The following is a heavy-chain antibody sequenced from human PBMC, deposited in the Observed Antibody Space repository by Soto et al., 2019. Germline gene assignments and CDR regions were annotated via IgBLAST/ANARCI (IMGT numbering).Heavy chain of an antibody. D-gene: IGHD6-6*01. CDR2: ISGSGGRT. Sequence: EVQMLESGGGLVQPGGSLRLSCAASGFTFSRNAMSWVRQAPGKGLEWVSAISGSGGRTYYADSVKGRFTISRDNSKNTLYLQMNSLSAEDKAVYYCAKTSSVHYYGMDVWGQGTTVTVSS. J-gene: IGHJ6*02. CDR3: AKTSSVHYYGMDV. CDR1: GFTFSRNA. V-gene: IGHV3-23*01.